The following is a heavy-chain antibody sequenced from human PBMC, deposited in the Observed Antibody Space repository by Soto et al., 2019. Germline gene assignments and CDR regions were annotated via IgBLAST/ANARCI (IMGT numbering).Heavy chain of an antibody. V-gene: IGHV4-34*01. CDR1: GGSFSGYY. Sequence: SETLSLTCAVYGGSFSGYYWSWIRQPPGKGLEWIGEINHSGSTNYNPSLKSRVTMSVDTSQNQLSLKLSSVTAADTAVYYCAGRTSLASVEIFSGGLSGYNWVDPWGRGTLVTVSS. J-gene: IGHJ5*01. D-gene: IGHD3-3*01. CDR2: INHSGST. CDR3: AGRTSLASVEIFSGGLSGYNWVDP.